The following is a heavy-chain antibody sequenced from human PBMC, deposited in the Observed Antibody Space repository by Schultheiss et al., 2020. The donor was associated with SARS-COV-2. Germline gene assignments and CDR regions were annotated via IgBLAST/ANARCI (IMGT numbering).Heavy chain of an antibody. CDR2: IFSGGTT. V-gene: IGHV3-66*01. Sequence: GGSLRLSCAASGFTVSSNYMSWVRQAPGKGLEWVSVIFSGGTTYYADSVKGRFTISRDNSNNTVYLQLNSLRAEDTAVYYCAREKSYYDSSGFYLIDVFDVWGQGTMVTVS. CDR1: GFTVSSNY. CDR3: AREKSYYDSSGFYLIDVFDV. J-gene: IGHJ3*01. D-gene: IGHD3-22*01.